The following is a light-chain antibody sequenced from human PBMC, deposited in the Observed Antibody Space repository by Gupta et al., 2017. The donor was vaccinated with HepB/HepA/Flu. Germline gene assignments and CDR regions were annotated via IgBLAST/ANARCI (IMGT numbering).Light chain of an antibody. CDR3: QYDNKKWT. CDR1: QSVSSN. J-gene: IGKJ1*01. V-gene: IGKV3D-15*03. Sequence: EIVMTQSPATLSVSAGERATLSCRASQSVSSNLAWYQQKPGQAPRLIIYGASIRDTGNPARFSGSGEAKDFTLTSSIRQYEGCAAYYWQYDNKKWTFGQGTKVEIK. CDR2: GAS.